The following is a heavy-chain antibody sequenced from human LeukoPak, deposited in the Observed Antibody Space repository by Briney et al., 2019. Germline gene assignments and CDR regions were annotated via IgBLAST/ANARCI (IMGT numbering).Heavy chain of an antibody. CDR3: ARESTRYGSGNYNWFDR. V-gene: IGHV4-4*07. Sequence: SETLSLTCTVSGDSMRNYYWAWIRESAGKGLEWIGRIYRSGTTNYSPSLHSRVTMSIDTSQNYFSLKLTSVTAADTAVYYCARESTRYGSGNYNWFDRWGQGTLVTVSS. J-gene: IGHJ5*02. D-gene: IGHD3-10*01. CDR2: IYRSGTT. CDR1: GDSMRNYY.